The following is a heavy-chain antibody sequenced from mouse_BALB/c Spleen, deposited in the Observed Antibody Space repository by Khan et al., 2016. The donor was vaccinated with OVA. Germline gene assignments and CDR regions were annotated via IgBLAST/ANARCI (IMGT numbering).Heavy chain of an antibody. J-gene: IGHJ4*01. CDR1: GFSLTNYA. CDR3: ARRGGLGRWYAMDY. D-gene: IGHD4-1*01. Sequence: QVQLKQSGPGLVQPSQSLSITCTVSGFSLTNYAVHWVRQSPGKGLEWLGVIWSGGSADYTAAFISRLSITKEHSKSQVFFEMNSLQPNDNAIYDCARRGGLGRWYAMDYWGQGTSVTVSS. V-gene: IGHV2-2*02. CDR2: IWSGGSA.